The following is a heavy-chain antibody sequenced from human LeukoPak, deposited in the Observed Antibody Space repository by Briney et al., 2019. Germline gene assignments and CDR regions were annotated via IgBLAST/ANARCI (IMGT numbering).Heavy chain of an antibody. D-gene: IGHD2-2*01. Sequence: GGSLRLSCAASGFTFSSYSMNWVRQAPGKGLEWVSSISGSSSYIYYADSVKGRFTISRDNAKNSLYLQMNSLRAEDTAVYYCARDGLGARYCSSTSCPIGYWGQGTLVTVPS. CDR1: GFTFSSYS. CDR2: ISGSSSYI. J-gene: IGHJ4*02. CDR3: ARDGLGARYCSSTSCPIGY. V-gene: IGHV3-21*01.